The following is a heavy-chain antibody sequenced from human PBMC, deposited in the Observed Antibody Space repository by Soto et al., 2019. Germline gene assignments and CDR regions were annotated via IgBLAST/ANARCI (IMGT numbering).Heavy chain of an antibody. CDR2: ISGSGAST. J-gene: IGHJ4*02. V-gene: IGHV3-23*01. D-gene: IGHD2-2*01. Sequence: EVQLLESGGGLVQPGGSLRRSCAASGFTFSNYAMSWVRQAPGKGLEWVSAISGSGASTYYADSVKGRFTISRDNSKNTLYLQMNSLRAEDTAVYYCAKEYCASTSCNFDHWGQGTLVTVSS. CDR3: AKEYCASTSCNFDH. CDR1: GFTFSNYA.